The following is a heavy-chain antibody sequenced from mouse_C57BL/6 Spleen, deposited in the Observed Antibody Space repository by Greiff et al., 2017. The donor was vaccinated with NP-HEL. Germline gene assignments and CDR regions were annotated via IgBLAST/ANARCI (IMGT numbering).Heavy chain of an antibody. CDR1: GFTFSDYG. CDR2: ISSGSSTI. V-gene: IGHV5-17*01. Sequence: EVQLVESGGGLVKPGGSLKLSCAASGFTFSDYGMHWVRQAPEKGLEWVAYISSGSSTIYYADTVKGRFTISRDNAKNTLFLQMTSLRSEDTAMYYCARPNDYDDSYYAMDYWGQGTSVTVSS. CDR3: ARPNDYDDSYYAMDY. J-gene: IGHJ4*01. D-gene: IGHD2-4*01.